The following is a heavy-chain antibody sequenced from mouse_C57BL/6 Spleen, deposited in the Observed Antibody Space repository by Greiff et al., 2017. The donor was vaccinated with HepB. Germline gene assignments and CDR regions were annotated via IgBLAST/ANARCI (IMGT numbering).Heavy chain of an antibody. D-gene: IGHD2-1*01. V-gene: IGHV1-53*01. CDR2: INPSNGGT. CDR3: ARSKIYYGNLYYFDY. J-gene: IGHJ2*01. Sequence: VKLQQPGTELVKPGASVKLSCKASGYTFTSYWMHWVKQRPGQGLEWIGNINPSNGGTNYNEKFKSKATLTVDKSSSTAYMQLSSLTSEDSAVYYCARSKIYYGNLYYFDYWGQGTTLTVSS. CDR1: GYTFTSYW.